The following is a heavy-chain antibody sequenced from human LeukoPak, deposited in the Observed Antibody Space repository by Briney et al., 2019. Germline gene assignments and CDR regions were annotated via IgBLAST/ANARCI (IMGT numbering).Heavy chain of an antibody. D-gene: IGHD3-3*01. V-gene: IGHV4-39*07. CDR3: ATNDFWSGQIDY. J-gene: IGHJ4*02. CDR1: GGSISSSSYY. CDR2: IYYSGST. Sequence: SETLSLTCTVSGGSISSSSYYWGWIRQPPGKGLEWIGSIYYSGSTYYNPSLKSRVTISVDTSKNQFSLKLSSVTAADTAVYYCATNDFWSGQIDYWGQGTLVTVSS.